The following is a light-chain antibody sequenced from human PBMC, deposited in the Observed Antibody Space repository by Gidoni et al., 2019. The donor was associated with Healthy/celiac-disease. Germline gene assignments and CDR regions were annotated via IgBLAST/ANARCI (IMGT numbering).Light chain of an antibody. CDR2: GAS. Sequence: EIVLTQSPGTLSLSPGERATLSCRASQSVSSSYLGWYQQKPGQAPRLLIYGASSRATGIPDRFSGSGYGTDFTLTISRLEPEDFAVYYCQQYGSSPPYTFGQGTKLEIK. J-gene: IGKJ2*01. CDR3: QQYGSSPPYT. V-gene: IGKV3-20*01. CDR1: QSVSSSY.